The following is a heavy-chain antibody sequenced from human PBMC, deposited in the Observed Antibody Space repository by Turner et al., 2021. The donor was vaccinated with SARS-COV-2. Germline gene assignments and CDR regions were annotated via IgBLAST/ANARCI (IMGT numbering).Heavy chain of an antibody. V-gene: IGHV3-66*01. CDR2: INSGSDT. J-gene: IGHJ5*02. CDR1: RLTVSSND. Sequence: QPVESGGGSVQPGSSRPLSRSPSRLTVSSNDMSWVRQAPGKELEGISVINSGSDTYDADSVKSRFTISRDNTKNTLYHQMNSLRAEDTADYDCAGDAAAGSFHGWFDPWGQGTLVTVSS. CDR3: AGDAAAGSFHGWFDP. D-gene: IGHD6-13*01.